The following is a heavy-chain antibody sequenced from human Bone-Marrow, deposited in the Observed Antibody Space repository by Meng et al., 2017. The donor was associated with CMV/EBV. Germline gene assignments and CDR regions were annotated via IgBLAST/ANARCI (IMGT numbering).Heavy chain of an antibody. Sequence: SSKAPASTFTSYYLPSLRPPPGPGLGWIGIINPSGGSTSYAQKFQGRVTMTRDTSTSTVYMELSSLRSEDTAVYYCARDRLVSWFDPWGQGTLVTVSS. CDR3: ARDRLVSWFDP. CDR1: ASTFTSYY. J-gene: IGHJ5*02. V-gene: IGHV1-46*01. CDR2: INPSGGST. D-gene: IGHD6-19*01.